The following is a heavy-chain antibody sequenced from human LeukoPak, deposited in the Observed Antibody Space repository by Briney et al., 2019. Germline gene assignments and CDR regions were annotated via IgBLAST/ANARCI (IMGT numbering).Heavy chain of an antibody. CDR1: GFTFSSYG. Sequence: GGSLRLSCAASGFTFSSYGMHWVRQAPGKGLEWVAFIRYDGSNKYYADSVKGRFTISRDNSKNTLYLQMNSLRAEDTAVYYCAKGRDKSSSSWFDYWGQGTLVTVSS. CDR2: IRYDGSNK. D-gene: IGHD6-6*01. J-gene: IGHJ4*02. V-gene: IGHV3-30*02. CDR3: AKGRDKSSSSWFDY.